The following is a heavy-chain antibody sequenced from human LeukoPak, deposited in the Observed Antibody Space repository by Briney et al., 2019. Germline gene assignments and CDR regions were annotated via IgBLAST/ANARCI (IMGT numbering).Heavy chain of an antibody. CDR2: IWPDGTNE. J-gene: IGHJ6*02. Sequence: GGSLRLSCAASGFIFSSYGMHWVRQAPGKGLEWVAIIWPDGTNEYYADSVKGRFTISRDNSKNTLYLQMNSLRVEDTAVYYCAREGQQSYGMDVWGQGTTVTVSS. CDR3: AREGQQSYGMDV. V-gene: IGHV3-33*01. D-gene: IGHD6-13*01. CDR1: GFIFSSYG.